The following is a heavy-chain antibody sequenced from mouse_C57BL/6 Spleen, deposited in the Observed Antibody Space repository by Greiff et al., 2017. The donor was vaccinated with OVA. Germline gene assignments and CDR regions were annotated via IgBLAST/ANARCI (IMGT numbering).Heavy chain of an antibody. CDR3: ARVSDGYYRYFDV. CDR2: ISYSGST. Sequence: EVKLVESGPGMVKPSQSLSLTCTVTGYSITSGYDWHWIRPFPGNKLEWMGYISYSGSTNYNPSLKSRISITHDTSKNHFFLKLNSVTTEDTATYYCARVSDGYYRYFDVWGTGTTVTVSS. D-gene: IGHD2-3*01. V-gene: IGHV3-1*01. CDR1: GYSITSGYD. J-gene: IGHJ1*03.